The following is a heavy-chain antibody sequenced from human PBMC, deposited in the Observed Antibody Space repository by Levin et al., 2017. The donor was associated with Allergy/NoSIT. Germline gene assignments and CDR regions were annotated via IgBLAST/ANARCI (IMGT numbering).Heavy chain of an antibody. D-gene: IGHD2-21*02. Sequence: GGSLRLSCAASGFAFSSFPMHWVRQSPGRGLKWVSLISYDGTEKFYADSVKGRFTISRDNSKSTVYLQMNSLRADDTAVYYCARRGGDPYDHFDFWGQGTLVTVSS. CDR3: ARRGGDPYDHFDF. V-gene: IGHV3-30*04. CDR2: ISYDGTEK. J-gene: IGHJ4*02. CDR1: GFAFSSFP.